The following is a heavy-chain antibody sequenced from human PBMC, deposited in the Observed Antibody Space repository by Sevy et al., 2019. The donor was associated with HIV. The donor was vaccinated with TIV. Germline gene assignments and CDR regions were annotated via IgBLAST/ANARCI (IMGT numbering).Heavy chain of an antibody. Sequence: GGSLRLSCAASGFTFSSYAMSWVRQAPGKGLEWVSAISGSGGSTYYADSVKGRFTISRDNSKNTRYLQMNSLRAEDTAVYYCAKDQHYDSSGTDYWGQGTLVTVSS. CDR2: ISGSGGST. CDR1: GFTFSSYA. J-gene: IGHJ4*02. D-gene: IGHD3-22*01. CDR3: AKDQHYDSSGTDY. V-gene: IGHV3-23*01.